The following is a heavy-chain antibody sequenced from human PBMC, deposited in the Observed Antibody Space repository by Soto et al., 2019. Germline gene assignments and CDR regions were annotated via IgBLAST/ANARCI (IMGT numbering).Heavy chain of an antibody. V-gene: IGHV1-18*01. D-gene: IGHD2-15*01. CDR1: GYTFSTHG. CDR2: VRGDNCHR. CDR3: ERDLGYCRSGTCYREWFDP. Sequence: QVQLVQSGAEVKKPGASVKVSCKASGYTFSTHGISWVRQVPGQGLEWMGWVRGDNCHRNYAQSLQGRVTMTTDTSTNTAYMELMSLRSDDTAVYYCERDLGYCRSGTCYREWFDPWGQGTLVTVSS. J-gene: IGHJ5*02.